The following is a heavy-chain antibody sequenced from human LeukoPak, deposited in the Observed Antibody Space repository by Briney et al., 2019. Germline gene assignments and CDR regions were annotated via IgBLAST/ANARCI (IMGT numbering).Heavy chain of an antibody. Sequence: KSSETLSLTCTVSGGSISSYYWSWIRQPPGKGLEWIGYIYYSGSTYYNPSLKSRVTISVDTSKDQFSLKLSSVTAADTAVYYCARDLPTQDTQVPALTGWGQGTLVTVSS. CDR1: GGSISSYY. V-gene: IGHV4-59*12. J-gene: IGHJ4*02. CDR2: IYYSGST. D-gene: IGHD2-2*01. CDR3: ARDLPTQDTQVPALTG.